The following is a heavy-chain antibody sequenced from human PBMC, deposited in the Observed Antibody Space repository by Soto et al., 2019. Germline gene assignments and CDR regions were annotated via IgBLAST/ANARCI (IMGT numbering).Heavy chain of an antibody. CDR3: ARGWFGEFPNWFDP. CDR1: GFSLSNARMG. CDR2: IFSNDEN. J-gene: IGHJ5*02. Sequence: QVTLKESGPVLVKPTETLTLTCTVSGFSLSNARMGVSWIRQPPGKALEWLAHIFSNDENSYSTSLKSRLTISKDTSKSQVVLTMTNIDPVDTATYYCARGWFGEFPNWFDPWGQGTLVTVSS. V-gene: IGHV2-26*01. D-gene: IGHD3-10*01.